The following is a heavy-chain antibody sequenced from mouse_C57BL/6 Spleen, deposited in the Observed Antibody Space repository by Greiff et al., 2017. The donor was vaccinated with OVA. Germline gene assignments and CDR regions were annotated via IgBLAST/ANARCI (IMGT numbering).Heavy chain of an antibody. D-gene: IGHD2-1*01. CDR2: IDPSDSET. CDR1: GYTFTSYW. Sequence: QVQLQQPGAELVRPGSSVKLSCKASGYTFTSYWMHWVKQRPIQGLEWIGNIDPSDSETHYNQKFKDKATLTVDKSSSTAYMQLSSLTSEDSAVYYRARGGVYYGNFYAMDYWGQGTSVTVSS. CDR3: ARGGVYYGNFYAMDY. V-gene: IGHV1-52*01. J-gene: IGHJ4*01.